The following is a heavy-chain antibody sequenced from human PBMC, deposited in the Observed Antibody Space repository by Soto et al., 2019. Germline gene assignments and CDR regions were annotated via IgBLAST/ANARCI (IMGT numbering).Heavy chain of an antibody. Sequence: QVQLVQSGAEVKKPGASVKVSCKASGYTFTSYGLSWVRQAPGQGLEWMGWINGYTGNTKYAQKFQGRVTMTTDTSTNTAYLDLWTLISDDTAVYYCARSWVTGKGGIDVWGQGTTVTVSS. V-gene: IGHV1-18*01. D-gene: IGHD3-16*01. J-gene: IGHJ6*02. CDR1: GYTFTSYG. CDR2: INGYTGNT. CDR3: ARSWVTGKGGIDV.